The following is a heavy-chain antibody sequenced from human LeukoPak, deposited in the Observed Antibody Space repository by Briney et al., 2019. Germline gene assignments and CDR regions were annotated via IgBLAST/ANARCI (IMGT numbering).Heavy chain of an antibody. Sequence: PGGSLRLSCAASGFTFSSYSMNWVRQAPGKGLEWVSSISSSSSYIYYADSVKGRFTISRDNSRNTLYLQMDSLRAEDTAVYYCARGPLYNYDILTGYDYWGQGTLVTVSS. J-gene: IGHJ4*02. D-gene: IGHD3-9*01. CDR2: ISSSSSYI. CDR1: GFTFSSYS. CDR3: ARGPLYNYDILTGYDY. V-gene: IGHV3-21*01.